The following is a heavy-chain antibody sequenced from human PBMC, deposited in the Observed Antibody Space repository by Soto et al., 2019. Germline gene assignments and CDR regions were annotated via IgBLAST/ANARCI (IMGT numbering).Heavy chain of an antibody. CDR3: ARAWPGYSGYDNYYYGMDV. CDR1: GGSISSYY. V-gene: IGHV4-4*07. D-gene: IGHD5-12*01. J-gene: IGHJ6*02. Sequence: CETLSLTGTVSGGSISSYYWSWIRQPAGKGLEWIGRIYTSGSTNYNPSLKSRVTMPVDTSKNQFSLKLSSVTAADTAVYYCARAWPGYSGYDNYYYGMDVWGQGTTVTVSS. CDR2: IYTSGST.